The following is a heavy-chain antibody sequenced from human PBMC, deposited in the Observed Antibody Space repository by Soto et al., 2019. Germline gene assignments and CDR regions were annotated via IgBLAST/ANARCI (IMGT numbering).Heavy chain of an antibody. V-gene: IGHV2-5*02. CDR1: GFSFSADGVG. CDR2: IYWDDDT. Sequence: QITLKESGPTLVKPTQTLTLTCIFSGFSFSADGVGVGWIRQPPGKALEWLALIYWDDDTRYSPSLKSGLTITKDTSKNQVVLTMTNMDPVDTATYYCAHAYGGTSWPNAAFDVWGQGTVVTVSS. J-gene: IGHJ3*01. CDR3: AHAYGGTSWPNAAFDV. D-gene: IGHD2-21*01.